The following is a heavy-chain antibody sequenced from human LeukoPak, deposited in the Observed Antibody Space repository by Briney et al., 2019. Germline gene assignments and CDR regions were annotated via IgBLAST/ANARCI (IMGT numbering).Heavy chain of an antibody. J-gene: IGHJ4*02. CDR1: GFIFNSYW. V-gene: IGHV3-23*01. CDR3: ARDVVRGVYFDY. D-gene: IGHD3-10*01. CDR2: ICGSGGST. Sequence: GGSLRLSCAASGFIFNSYWMNWLRQAPGKGLEWVSTICGSGGSTYYADSVKGRFTISRDNSKNTLYLQMNSLRAEDTAVYYCARDVVRGVYFDYWGQGTLVTVSS.